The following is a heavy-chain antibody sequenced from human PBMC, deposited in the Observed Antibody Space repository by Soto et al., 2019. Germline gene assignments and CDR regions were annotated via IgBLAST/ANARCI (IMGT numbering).Heavy chain of an antibody. CDR1: GFTFSSYS. J-gene: IGHJ6*02. Sequence: EVQLVESGGGLVKPGGSLRLSCAASGFTFSSYSMNWVRQAPGKGLEWVSSISSSSSYIYYADSVKGRVTISRDNAKNSLYLQMNSLRAEDTAVYYCARSIAAADLPPWYYGMDVWGQGTTVTVSS. CDR3: ARSIAAADLPPWYYGMDV. CDR2: ISSSSSYI. D-gene: IGHD6-13*01. V-gene: IGHV3-21*01.